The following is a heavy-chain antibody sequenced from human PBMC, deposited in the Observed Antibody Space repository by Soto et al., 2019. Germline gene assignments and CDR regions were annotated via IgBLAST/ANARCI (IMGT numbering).Heavy chain of an antibody. V-gene: IGHV5-51*01. J-gene: IGHJ1*01. CDR1: WFTFTSYF. Sequence: PGESLKISCRVSWFTFTSYFISWMRQRPGKGLEWMGLIYPTDLDTAYNPSFQGQVTISADRSINTAYLQLTSLKASDTAMYFCERGVNYWGQGTLVTVSS. D-gene: IGHD1-1*01. CDR2: IYPTDLDT. CDR3: ERGVNY.